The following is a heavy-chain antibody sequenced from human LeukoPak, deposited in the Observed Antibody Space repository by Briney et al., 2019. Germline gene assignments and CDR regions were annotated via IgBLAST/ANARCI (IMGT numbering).Heavy chain of an antibody. CDR3: ARGDYDLSGSYHYGMDV. CDR2: VNRDGSET. V-gene: IGHV3-7*01. Sequence: GGSLRLSCAASGFTLSNHWMTWVRQVPGRGPEWVANVNRDGSETYYLDSVKGRFTISRDNSENTLYLEMNSLRGEDTAVYYCARGDYDLSGSYHYGMDVWGQGTTVTVSS. CDR1: GFTLSNHW. J-gene: IGHJ6*02. D-gene: IGHD3-10*01.